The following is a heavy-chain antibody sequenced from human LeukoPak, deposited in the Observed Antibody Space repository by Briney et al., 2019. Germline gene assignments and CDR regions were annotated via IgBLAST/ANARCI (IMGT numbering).Heavy chain of an antibody. D-gene: IGHD3-10*01. V-gene: IGHV3-20*04. J-gene: IGHJ3*02. CDR2: INWNGGST. CDR1: GFTFDDYG. Sequence: PGGSLRLSCAASGFTFDDYGLSWVRQAPGKGLEWVSTINWNGGSTGYADSVKGRFTISRDNAKNSLYLQMNSLRAEDTAVYYCARVHPVLAAFDIWGQGTMVTVSS. CDR3: ARVHPVLAAFDI.